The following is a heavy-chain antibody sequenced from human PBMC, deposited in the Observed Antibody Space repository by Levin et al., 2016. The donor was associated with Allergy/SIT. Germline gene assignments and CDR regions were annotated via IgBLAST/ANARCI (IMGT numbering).Heavy chain of an antibody. V-gene: IGHV4-34*01. Sequence: WIRQPPGKGLEWIGEINHSGSTNYNPSLKSRVTISVDTSKNQFSLKLSSVTAADTAVYYCARLAWFPSTTATYWHYGMDVWGQGTTVTVSS. CDR3: ARLAWFPSTTATYWHYGMDV. J-gene: IGHJ6*02. CDR2: INHSGST. D-gene: IGHD2-8*02.